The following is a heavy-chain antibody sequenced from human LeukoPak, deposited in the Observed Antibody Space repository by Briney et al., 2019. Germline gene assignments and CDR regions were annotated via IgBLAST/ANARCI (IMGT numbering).Heavy chain of an antibody. D-gene: IGHD5-24*01. CDR1: GASISSYH. V-gene: IGHV4-59*01. J-gene: IGHJ4*02. Sequence: ASETLSLTCTVSGASISSYHWSWIRQPPGKGLEWIGYMYYSGSTNYNPSLKSRVTMSLDTSKNQFSLKLRSVTAADTAIYYCARKDGDYWGQGTLVNVSS. CDR2: MYYSGST. CDR3: ARKDGDY.